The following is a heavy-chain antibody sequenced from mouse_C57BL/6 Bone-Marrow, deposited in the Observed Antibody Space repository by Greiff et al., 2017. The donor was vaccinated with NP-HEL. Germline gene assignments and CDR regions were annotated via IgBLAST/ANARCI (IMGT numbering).Heavy chain of an antibody. CDR3: ARRGNYYSSSYWYFDV. J-gene: IGHJ1*03. V-gene: IGHV5-2*01. Sequence: EVHLVESGGGLVQPGESLKLSCESNEYEFPSHDMSWVRKTPEKRLELVAAINSDGGSTYYPDTMERRFIISRDNTKKTLYLQMSSLRSEDTALYYCARRGNYYSSSYWYFDVWGTGTTVTVSS. D-gene: IGHD1-1*01. CDR2: INSDGGST. CDR1: EYEFPSHD.